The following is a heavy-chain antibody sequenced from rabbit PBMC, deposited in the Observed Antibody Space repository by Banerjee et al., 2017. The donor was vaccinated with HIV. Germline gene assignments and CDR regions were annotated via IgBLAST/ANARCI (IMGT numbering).Heavy chain of an antibody. V-gene: IGHV1S47*01. D-gene: IGHD4-1*01. CDR1: GIDFSRYG. J-gene: IGHJ3*01. Sequence: QEQLEESGGDLVKPEGSLKLSCKASGIDFSRYGISWVRQAPGKGLEWIAYIYPDYGSTDYASWVNGRFTISLDNAQNTVDLQMNSLTAADTATYFCARDLAGVIGWNFGLRGQGTLVTV. CDR2: IYPDYGST. CDR3: ARDLAGVIGWNFGL.